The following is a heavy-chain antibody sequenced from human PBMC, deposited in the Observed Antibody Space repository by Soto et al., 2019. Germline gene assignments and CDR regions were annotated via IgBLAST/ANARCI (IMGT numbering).Heavy chain of an antibody. CDR2: INPNSGGT. J-gene: IGHJ6*02. CDR3: ARPRLNYYDSSGYYRAYYYYGMDV. D-gene: IGHD3-22*01. CDR1: GYTFTGYY. V-gene: IGHV1-2*02. Sequence: ASVKVSCKASGYTFTGYYMHWVLQAPGQGLEWMGWINPNSGGTNYAQKFQGRVTMTRDTSISTAYMELSRLRSDDTAVYYCARPRLNYYDSSGYYRAYYYYGMDVWGQGTTVTVSS.